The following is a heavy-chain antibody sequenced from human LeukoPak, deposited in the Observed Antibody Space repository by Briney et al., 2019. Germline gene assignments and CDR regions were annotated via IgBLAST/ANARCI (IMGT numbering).Heavy chain of an antibody. CDR2: IRYDGSNK. Sequence: GGALRLSCATPGFTFRSYGMPRVRQARGKGLEWVAFIRYDGSNKYYADSVKGRFTISRDNSKNTLYLQMNSLRAEDTAVYYCAKDSCSGGSCYYFDYWGQGTLVTVSS. J-gene: IGHJ4*02. CDR3: AKDSCSGGSCYYFDY. CDR1: GFTFRSYG. V-gene: IGHV3-30*02. D-gene: IGHD2-15*01.